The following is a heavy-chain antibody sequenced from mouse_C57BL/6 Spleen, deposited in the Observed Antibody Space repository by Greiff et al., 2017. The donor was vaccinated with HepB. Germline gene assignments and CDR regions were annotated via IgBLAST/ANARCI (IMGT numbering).Heavy chain of an antibody. CDR3: ARSPGWDY. CDR2: INPSTGGT. CDR1: GYSFTGYY. J-gene: IGHJ2*01. D-gene: IGHD1-1*02. Sequence: EVQLQQSGPELVKPGASVKISCKASGYSFTGYYMHWVKQSSEKSLEWIGEINPSTGGTSYNQKFKGKATLTVDKSSSTAYMQLKSLTSEDSAVYYGARSPGWDYWGQGTTLTVSS. V-gene: IGHV1-43*01.